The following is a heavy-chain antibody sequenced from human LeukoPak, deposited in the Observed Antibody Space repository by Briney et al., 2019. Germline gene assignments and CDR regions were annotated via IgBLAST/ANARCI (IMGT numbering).Heavy chain of an antibody. V-gene: IGHV3-23*01. D-gene: IGHD3-22*01. J-gene: IGHJ4*02. CDR1: GFTFSSYA. CDR3: ARGVDLYDSSGYAPLLH. Sequence: PGGSLRLSCAASGFTFSSYAMSWVRQAPGKGLEWVSAISGSGGSTYYADSVKGRFTISRDNSKNTLYLQMNSLRAEDTAVYYCARGVDLYDSSGYAPLLHWGQGTLVTVSS. CDR2: ISGSGGST.